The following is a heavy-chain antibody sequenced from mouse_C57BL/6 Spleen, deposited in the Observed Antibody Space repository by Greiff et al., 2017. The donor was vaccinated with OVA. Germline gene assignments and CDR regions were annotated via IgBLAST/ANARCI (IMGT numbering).Heavy chain of an antibody. CDR2: IDPSDSET. V-gene: IGHV1-52*01. J-gene: IGHJ4*01. CDR3: ARGDYGNYGYYAMDY. D-gene: IGHD2-1*01. Sequence: QVHVKQPGAELVRPGSSVKLSCKASGYTFTSYWMHWVKQRPIQGLEWIGNIDPSDSETHYNQKFKDKATLTVDKSSSTAYMQLSSLTSEDSAVYYCARGDYGNYGYYAMDYWGQGTSVTVSS. CDR1: GYTFTSYW.